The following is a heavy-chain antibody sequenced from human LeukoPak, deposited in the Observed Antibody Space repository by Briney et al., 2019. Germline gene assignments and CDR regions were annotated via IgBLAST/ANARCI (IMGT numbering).Heavy chain of an antibody. J-gene: IGHJ4*02. CDR2: IGSGGIT. Sequence: IGSGGITYYADSVKGRFTISRDKSKNTLYLQMNSLRAEDTAVYYCAKGDTTWELPHDDWGQVTLVTVFS. CDR3: AKGDTTWELPHDD. V-gene: IGHV3-23*01. D-gene: IGHD1-26*01.